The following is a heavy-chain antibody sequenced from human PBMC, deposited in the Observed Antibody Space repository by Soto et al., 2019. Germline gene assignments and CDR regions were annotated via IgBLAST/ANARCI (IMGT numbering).Heavy chain of an antibody. CDR1: GFTFSSYA. CDR2: ISSNGGST. Sequence: GGSLRLSCSASGFTFSSYAMHWVRQAPGKGLEYVSAISSNGGSTYYADSVKGRFTISRDNSKNTLYLQMSSLRAEDTAVYYCVKGSSSWYVGPFDYWGQGTLVTVSS. V-gene: IGHV3-64D*08. D-gene: IGHD6-13*01. J-gene: IGHJ4*02. CDR3: VKGSSSWYVGPFDY.